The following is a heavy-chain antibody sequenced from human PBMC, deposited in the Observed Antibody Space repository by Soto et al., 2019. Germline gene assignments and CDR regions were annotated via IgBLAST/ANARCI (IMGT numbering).Heavy chain of an antibody. CDR1: GYTFTSYG. D-gene: IGHD3-3*01. J-gene: IGHJ6*02. CDR3: ASTLYDFWSGMDV. V-gene: IGHV1-18*01. Sequence: ASVKVSCKASGYTFTSYGISWVRQAPGQGLEWMGWISAYNGNTNYAQKLQGRVTMTTDTSTSTAYMELRSLRSEDTAVYYCASTLYDFWSGMDVWGQGTTVTVSS. CDR2: ISAYNGNT.